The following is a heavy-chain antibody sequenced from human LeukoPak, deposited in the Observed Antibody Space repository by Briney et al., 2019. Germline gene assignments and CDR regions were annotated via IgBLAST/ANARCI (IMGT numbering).Heavy chain of an antibody. Sequence: PSETLSLTCAVYGVTFSGYYWSWIRQPPGKGLEWIGDINHSGSTNYNPSLKSRVTISVDTSKNQFSLKLSSVTAADTAVYYCARASSKQLAGYLPDGFDIWGQGTMVTVSS. J-gene: IGHJ3*02. D-gene: IGHD3-9*01. CDR3: ARASSKQLAGYLPDGFDI. CDR2: INHSGST. CDR1: GVTFSGYY. V-gene: IGHV4-34*01.